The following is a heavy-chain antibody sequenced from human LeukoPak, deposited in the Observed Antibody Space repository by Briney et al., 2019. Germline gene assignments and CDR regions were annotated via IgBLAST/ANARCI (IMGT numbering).Heavy chain of an antibody. Sequence: GGSLRLSCAASGFTFSSYSMNWARQAPGKGLEWVSYISSSGTTLYYADSLKGRFTISRDNAKNSLYLQMNSLRDDDTAIYYCVRVPPSTLMLTAFDYWGQGTLVTVSS. D-gene: IGHD3-16*01. CDR1: GFTFSSYS. CDR2: ISSSGTTL. V-gene: IGHV3-48*02. CDR3: VRVPPSTLMLTAFDY. J-gene: IGHJ4*02.